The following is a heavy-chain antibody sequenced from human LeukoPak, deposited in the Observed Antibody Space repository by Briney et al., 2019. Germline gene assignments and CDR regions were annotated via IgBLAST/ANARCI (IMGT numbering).Heavy chain of an antibody. CDR2: ISTSGITT. V-gene: IGHV3-11*04. D-gene: IGHD3-10*01. CDR1: GFTFNEYY. Sequence: GGSLRLSCVVSGFTFNEYYMSWIRQSPGKGLEWISYISTSGITTSYGDSVKGRFTISRDNGRSSLYLQMNSLRAEDTAVYYCASDYGSGGYRGEHAFDIWGQGTMVTVSS. J-gene: IGHJ3*02. CDR3: ASDYGSGGYRGEHAFDI.